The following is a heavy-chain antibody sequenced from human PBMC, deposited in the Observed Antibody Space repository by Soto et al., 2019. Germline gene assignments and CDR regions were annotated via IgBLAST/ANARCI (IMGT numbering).Heavy chain of an antibody. CDR2: ISSNGGST. CDR1: GFTFSSYA. CDR3: VKDPGRPIAVAGPFDY. J-gene: IGHJ4*02. Sequence: GSLRLSCSASGFTFSSYAMHWVRQAPGKGLEYVSAISSNGGSTYYADSVKGRFTISRDNSKNTLYLQMSSLRAEDTAVYYCVKDPGRPIAVAGPFDYWGQGTLVTVSS. D-gene: IGHD6-19*01. V-gene: IGHV3-64D*06.